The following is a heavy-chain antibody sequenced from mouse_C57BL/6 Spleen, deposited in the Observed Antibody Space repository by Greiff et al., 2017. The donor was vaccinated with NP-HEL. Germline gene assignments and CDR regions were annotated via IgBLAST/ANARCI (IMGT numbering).Heavy chain of an antibody. D-gene: IGHD2-3*01. CDR1: GFTFSDYY. CDR3: ARQAGYYGGPFAY. CDR2: ISNGGGST. Sequence: EVQVVESGGGLVQPGGSLKLSCAASGFTFSDYYMYWVRQTPEKRLEWVAYISNGGGSTYYPDTVKGRFTISRDNAKNTLYLQMSRLKSEDTAMYYCARQAGYYGGPFAYWGQGTLVTVSA. J-gene: IGHJ3*01. V-gene: IGHV5-12*01.